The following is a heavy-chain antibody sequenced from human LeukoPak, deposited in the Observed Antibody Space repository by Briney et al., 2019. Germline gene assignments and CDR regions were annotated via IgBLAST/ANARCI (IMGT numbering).Heavy chain of an antibody. CDR3: ARVELTSSYYYGMDV. D-gene: IGHD3-10*01. CDR2: INPNSGGT. V-gene: IGHV1-2*02. Sequence: ASMKVSCKASGYTFSGYYIHWVRQAPGQGLEWMGWINPNSGGTNYAQKFQGRVTMTRDTSISTAYMELSRLRSDDTAVYYCARVELTSSYYYGMDVWGQGTTVTVSS. J-gene: IGHJ6*02. CDR1: GYTFSGYY.